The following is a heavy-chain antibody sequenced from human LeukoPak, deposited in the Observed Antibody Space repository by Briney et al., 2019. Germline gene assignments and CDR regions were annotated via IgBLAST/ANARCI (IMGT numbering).Heavy chain of an antibody. J-gene: IGHJ6*03. Sequence: PSETLSLTCTVSGGSISSYYWSWIRQPAGKGLEWIGRIYTSGSTNYNPSLKSRVTMSVDTSKNQFSLKLSSVTAADTAVYYCAREPTAMVTYYYMDVWGKGTTVTVSS. CDR2: IYTSGST. V-gene: IGHV4-4*07. CDR1: GGSISSYY. CDR3: AREPTAMVTYYYMDV. D-gene: IGHD5-18*01.